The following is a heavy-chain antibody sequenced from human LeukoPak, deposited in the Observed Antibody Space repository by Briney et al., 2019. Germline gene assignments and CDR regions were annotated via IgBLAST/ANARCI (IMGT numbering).Heavy chain of an antibody. CDR1: GFTFSSYE. Sequence: GGSLRLSCAASGFTFSSYEMNWVRQAPGKGLEWVSYISSSGSTIYYADSVKGRFTISRDNAKDSLYLQMNSLRAEDTAVYYCARGSSSWYAYWGQGTLVTVSS. V-gene: IGHV3-48*03. D-gene: IGHD6-13*01. CDR2: ISSSGSTI. CDR3: ARGSSSWYAY. J-gene: IGHJ4*02.